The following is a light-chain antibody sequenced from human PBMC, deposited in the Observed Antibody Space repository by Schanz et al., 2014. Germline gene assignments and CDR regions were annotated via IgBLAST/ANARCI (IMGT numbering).Light chain of an antibody. CDR2: GAS. V-gene: IGKV3D-20*02. J-gene: IGKJ1*01. CDR1: QSVSSSY. Sequence: EIVLTQSPGTLSLSPGERATLSCRASQSVSSSYLAWYQQKPGQAPRLLIYGASSRATGIPDRFSGSGSGTDFTLTISSLEPEDFAVYYCQRRNNWPPAVTFGQGTKVEVK. CDR3: QRRNNWPPAVT.